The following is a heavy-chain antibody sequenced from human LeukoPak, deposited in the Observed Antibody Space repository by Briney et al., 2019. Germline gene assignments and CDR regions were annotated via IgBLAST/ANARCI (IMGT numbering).Heavy chain of an antibody. CDR3: VRGQTVMTFDY. CDR1: GFTFSSYA. CDR2: ISGSGGST. V-gene: IGHV3-23*01. D-gene: IGHD4-11*01. Sequence: PGGSLRLSCAASGFTFSSYAMSWVRQAPGKGLEWVSAISGSGGSTYYADSVKGRFTISRDNAKNSLYLQMNSLRVEDTAVYYCVRGQTVMTFDYWGQGTPVTVSS. J-gene: IGHJ4*02.